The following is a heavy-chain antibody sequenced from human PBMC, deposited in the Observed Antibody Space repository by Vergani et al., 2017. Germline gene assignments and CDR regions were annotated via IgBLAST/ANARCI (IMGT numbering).Heavy chain of an antibody. CDR1: GFTFSSYA. D-gene: IGHD5-12*01. CDR2: SSGSGGST. V-gene: IGHV3-23*04. Sequence: VQLVESGGGVVQPGRSLRLSCAATGFTFSSYAMSWVRQAPGKGLEWVSASSGSGGSTYYADSVKGRFTISRDNSKNTLYLQMNSLRAEDTAVYYCAKSVGDSGYVGSYWGQGTLVTVSS. CDR3: AKSVGDSGYVGSY. J-gene: IGHJ4*02.